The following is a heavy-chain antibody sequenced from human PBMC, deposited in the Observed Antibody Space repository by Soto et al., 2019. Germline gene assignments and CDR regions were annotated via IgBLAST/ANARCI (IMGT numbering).Heavy chain of an antibody. V-gene: IGHV3-33*01. CDR2: IWSDGSRG. CDR3: AGEPKGGAYDMDV. Sequence: QVQLVESGGGVVQPGTSLRLSCAASRLTFSAHDMHWVLQAPGKGLEWGAVIWSDGSRGFYADSVKGRFTISRDNFKNTLYLQMNSLGAEDTAVYYCAGEPKGGAYDMDVWGQGTTVTVSS. CDR1: RLTFSAHD. D-gene: IGHD3-16*01. J-gene: IGHJ6*02.